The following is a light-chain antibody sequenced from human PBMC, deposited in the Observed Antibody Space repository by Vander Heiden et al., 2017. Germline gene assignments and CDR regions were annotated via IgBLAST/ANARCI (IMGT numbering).Light chain of an antibody. Sequence: DIQMPQSPSSLSASVGDRVTITCRASQSISSYLNWYQQKPGKAPKLLIYAASSWQSGVPSRFSGSGSGTDFTLTISRLQPEDFATYYCQQSDSAPLTFGGGTKVEIK. V-gene: IGKV1-39*01. CDR3: QQSDSAPLT. J-gene: IGKJ4*01. CDR1: QSISSY. CDR2: AAS.